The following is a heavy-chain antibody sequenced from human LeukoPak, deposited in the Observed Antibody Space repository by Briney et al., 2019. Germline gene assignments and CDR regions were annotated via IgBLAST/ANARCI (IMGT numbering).Heavy chain of an antibody. D-gene: IGHD5-12*01. V-gene: IGHV3-23*01. CDR2: IRGSGDTT. Sequence: GGSLRLSCAASGFTFSSYAMNWVRQAPGKGLEWVSGIRGSGDTTYYADSVKGRRFTISRDNAKNTLYLQMSSLRAEDTAVYFCARGESGHKFDYWGQGTLVTVSS. CDR1: GFTFSSYA. CDR3: ARGESGHKFDY. J-gene: IGHJ4*02.